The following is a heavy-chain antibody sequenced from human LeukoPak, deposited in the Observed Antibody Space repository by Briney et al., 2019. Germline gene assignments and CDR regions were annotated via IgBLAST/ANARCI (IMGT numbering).Heavy chain of an antibody. D-gene: IGHD2-2*01. Sequence: GGSLRLSCAPSGFTFSSYAMSWVRQAPGKGLEWVSAISGSGGSTYYADSVKGRFTISRDNSKNTLYLQMNSLRAEDTAVYYCARGLSDIVVVPAANTGLMRTKYYYGMDVWGQGTTVTVSS. J-gene: IGHJ6*02. CDR1: GFTFSSYA. V-gene: IGHV3-23*01. CDR2: ISGSGGST. CDR3: ARGLSDIVVVPAANTGLMRTKYYYGMDV.